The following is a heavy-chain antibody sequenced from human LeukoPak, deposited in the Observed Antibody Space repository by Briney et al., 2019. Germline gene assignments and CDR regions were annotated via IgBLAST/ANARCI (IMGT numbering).Heavy chain of an antibody. CDR1: GGSISCGSYY. CDR3: ARGRVRWFDP. Sequence: NASQTLSLTCTVSGGSISCGSYYWSWIRQPAGKGLEWIGRIYTSGSTNYNPSLKSRVTISVDTSKNQFSLKLSSVTAADTAVYYCARGRVRWFDPWGQGTLVTVSS. CDR2: IYTSGST. J-gene: IGHJ5*02. V-gene: IGHV4-61*02.